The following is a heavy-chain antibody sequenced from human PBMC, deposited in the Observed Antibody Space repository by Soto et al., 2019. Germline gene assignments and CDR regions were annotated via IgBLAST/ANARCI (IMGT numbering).Heavy chain of an antibody. CDR2: ISNDGSNK. J-gene: IGHJ4*02. CDR1: GFTFSSYA. D-gene: IGHD1-1*01. Sequence: GGSLRLSCAASGFTFSSYAMHWVRQAPGKGLEWVAVISNDGSNKYYADSVKGRFTISRDNSKNTLYLQMNSLRAEDTAVYYCASEQLAVLRGVLDYWGQGTLVTVSS. CDR3: ASEQLAVLRGVLDY. V-gene: IGHV3-30-3*01.